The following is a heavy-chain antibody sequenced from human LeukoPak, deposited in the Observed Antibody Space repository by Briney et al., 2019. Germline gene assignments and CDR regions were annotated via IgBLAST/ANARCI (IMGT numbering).Heavy chain of an antibody. J-gene: IGHJ4*02. CDR3: AKAAASPQLRFLEWLLGDY. CDR1: GFTFSSYA. Sequence: GGSLRLSCAASGFTFSSYAMSWVRQAPGKGLEWVSAISGSGGSTYYADSVKGRFTISRDNSKNTLYLQMNSLRAEDTAVYYCAKAAASPQLRFLEWLLGDYWGQGTLVTVSS. V-gene: IGHV3-23*01. D-gene: IGHD3-3*01. CDR2: ISGSGGST.